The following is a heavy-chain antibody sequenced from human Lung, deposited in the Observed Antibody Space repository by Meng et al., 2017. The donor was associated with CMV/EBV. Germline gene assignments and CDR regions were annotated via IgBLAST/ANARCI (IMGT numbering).Heavy chain of an antibody. Sequence: SETLSPTCTVSGASISDFYWSWIRQPPGKGLEWIGYIHESGNTKYNPTLTSRVTMSIDTSENQFSLRLNSVTAADTAIYYCATVGYFDGADCYIGQLDAWGEGTLVTVSS. CDR3: ATVGYFDGADCYIGQLDA. CDR2: IHESGNT. CDR1: GASISDFY. J-gene: IGHJ5*02. D-gene: IGHD2-21*02. V-gene: IGHV4-59*01.